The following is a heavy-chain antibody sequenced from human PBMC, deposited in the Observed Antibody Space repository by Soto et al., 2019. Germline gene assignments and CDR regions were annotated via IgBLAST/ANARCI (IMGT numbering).Heavy chain of an antibody. CDR3: ARGFFDWASGNYYFYKMDV. CDR1: GYTFSYSA. D-gene: IGHD3-9*01. V-gene: IGHV1-18*01. CDR2: ISAHNGHS. J-gene: IGHJ6*02. Sequence: QIQLVQSGAEVKKPGASVKVSCKASGYTFSYSAISWVRQAPGQGLEWMGWISAHNGHSSYAHKLQDRVTMATDTSTNTAYMELRNLISDDTDVYYCARGFFDWASGNYYFYKMDVWGQGTTVTVSS.